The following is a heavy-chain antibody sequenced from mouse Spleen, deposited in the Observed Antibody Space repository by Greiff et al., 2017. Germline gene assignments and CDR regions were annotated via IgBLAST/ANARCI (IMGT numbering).Heavy chain of an antibody. V-gene: IGHV1-7*01. CDR2: INPSSGYT. Sequence: VQLKESGAELAKPGASVKLSCKASGYTFTSYWMHWVKQRPGQGLEWIGYINPSSGYTKYNQKFKDKATLTADKSSSTAYMQLSSLTYEDSAVYYCATIYYDPFYAMDYWGQGTSVTVSS. J-gene: IGHJ4*01. CDR1: GYTFTSYW. CDR3: ATIYYDPFYAMDY. D-gene: IGHD2-4*01.